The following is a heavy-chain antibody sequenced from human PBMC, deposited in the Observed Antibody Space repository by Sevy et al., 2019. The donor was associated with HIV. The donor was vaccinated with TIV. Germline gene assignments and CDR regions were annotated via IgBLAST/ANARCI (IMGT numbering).Heavy chain of an antibody. J-gene: IGHJ6*03. D-gene: IGHD6-13*01. CDR2: IKSGGSST. V-gene: IGHV3-74*01. Sequence: GGSLRLSCTASGFTVNTYWMNWVRQAPGKGLVWVSRIKSGGSSTSYADYSTSYADSVKGRFTISRDNAKITLYLQLNSLRAEDTAVYYCARGNENSRGRYYTDVWGKGTTVTVSS. CDR3: ARGNENSRGRYYTDV. CDR1: GFTVNTYW.